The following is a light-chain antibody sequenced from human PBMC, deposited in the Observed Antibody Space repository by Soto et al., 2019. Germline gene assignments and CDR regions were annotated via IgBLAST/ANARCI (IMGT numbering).Light chain of an antibody. CDR2: GNS. Sequence: QSVLTQPPSVSGAPGQRVTISCTGSSSNIGAGYDVHWYQQLPGTAPKLLMYGNSNRPSGVPDRFSGSKSGTSASLAITGLQAEDEADYYCQSYDSSLRDVLFGGGTKLTVL. J-gene: IGLJ2*01. CDR1: SSNIGAGYD. CDR3: QSYDSSLRDVL. V-gene: IGLV1-40*01.